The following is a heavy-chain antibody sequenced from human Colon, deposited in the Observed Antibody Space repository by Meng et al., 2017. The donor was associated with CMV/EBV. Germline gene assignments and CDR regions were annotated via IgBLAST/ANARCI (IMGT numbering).Heavy chain of an antibody. V-gene: IGHV1-3*01. CDR3: AITSLFDY. J-gene: IGHJ4*02. Sequence: SVTVSCKASGYSFSNYVLHWGRQAPGQGLEWMGWISPGDDNGKYSQKFQGRVAITKDTSASTAYLDLSSLKSEDTAVYYCAITSLFDYWGQGTLVTVSS. CDR1: GYSFSNYV. CDR2: ISPGDDNG.